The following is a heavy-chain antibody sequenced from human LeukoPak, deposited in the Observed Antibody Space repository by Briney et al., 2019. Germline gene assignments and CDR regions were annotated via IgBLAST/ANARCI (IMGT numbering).Heavy chain of an antibody. CDR3: ARVPQATYYDILTGYSNYYYYMDV. D-gene: IGHD3-9*01. J-gene: IGHJ6*03. V-gene: IGHV4-4*07. Sequence: PSETLSLTCTVSGGSISSYYWSWIRQPAGKGLEWIGRIYTSGSTNYNPSLKSRVTMSVDTSKNQFSLKLSSVTAADTAVYYCARVPQATYYDILTGYSNYYYYMDVWGKGTTVTVSS. CDR1: GGSISSYY. CDR2: IYTSGST.